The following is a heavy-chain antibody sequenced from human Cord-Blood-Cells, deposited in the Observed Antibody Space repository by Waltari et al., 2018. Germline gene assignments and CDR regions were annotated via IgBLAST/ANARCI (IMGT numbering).Heavy chain of an antibody. D-gene: IGHD4-17*01. CDR3: AKEGRTTVTTRGAFDY. Sequence: EVQLLESGGGLVQPGGSLRLSCAASGFTFSSYAMSWVRQAPGKGLEWVSAISGRGGSTYYADSVKGRFTISRDNSKNTLYLQMNSLRAEDTAVYYCAKEGRTTVTTRGAFDYWGQGTLVTVSS. CDR1: GFTFSSYA. V-gene: IGHV3-23*01. J-gene: IGHJ4*02. CDR2: ISGRGGST.